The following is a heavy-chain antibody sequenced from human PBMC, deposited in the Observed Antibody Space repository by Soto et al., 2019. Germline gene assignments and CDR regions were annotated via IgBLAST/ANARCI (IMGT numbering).Heavy chain of an antibody. V-gene: IGHV1-18*01. CDR3: GRDGSGGIIDS. Sequence: QVQLVQSGAEVKKPGASVKVSCKTSGYTFTGYGINWVRQAPGYGLEWMGWISVFNGNTKYGQNIQDRVIMTTDTSTSTAYMELRSLRSDDTAVYFCGRDGSGGIIDSWGQGTMLIVSS. D-gene: IGHD2-15*01. CDR1: GYTFTGYG. J-gene: IGHJ3*01. CDR2: ISVFNGNT.